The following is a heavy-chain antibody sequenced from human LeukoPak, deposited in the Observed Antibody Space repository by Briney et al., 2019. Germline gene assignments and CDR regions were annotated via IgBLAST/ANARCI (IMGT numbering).Heavy chain of an antibody. CDR3: ARVRGSYSAFDY. V-gene: IGHV3-7*01. J-gene: IGHJ4*02. Sequence: GGSLRLPCAASGFTFSSYWMSWVRQAPGKGLEWVANIKQDGSEQYYVDSVKGRFTISRDNAKDSLFLQMNSLRAEDTAVYYCARVRGSYSAFDYWGQGTLVTVSS. D-gene: IGHD1-26*01. CDR1: GFTFSSYW. CDR2: IKQDGSEQ.